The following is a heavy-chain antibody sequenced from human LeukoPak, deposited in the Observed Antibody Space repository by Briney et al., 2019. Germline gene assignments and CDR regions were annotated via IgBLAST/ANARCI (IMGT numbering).Heavy chain of an antibody. J-gene: IGHJ5*02. D-gene: IGHD6-6*01. V-gene: IGHV2-5*02. CDR2: IYWDDDK. CDR3: AHNRIASSGSSETSWFDP. CDR1: GFSLTTSGVG. Sequence: SGPTLVKPTQTLTLTCTFSGFSLTTSGVGVGWIRQPPGKALEWLALIYWDDDKRYSPSLKSRLTITKDTSKNQVVLTMTNMDPVDTATYYCAHNRIASSGSSETSWFDPWGQGTLVTVSS.